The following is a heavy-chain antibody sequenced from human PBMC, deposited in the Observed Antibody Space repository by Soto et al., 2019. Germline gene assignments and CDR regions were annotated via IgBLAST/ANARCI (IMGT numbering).Heavy chain of an antibody. CDR2: IYYSGTT. CDR1: GGSISSGDYY. Sequence: PSETLSLTCPVPGGSISSGDYYWSWIRQPPGKGLEWIGYIYYSGTTYYNPSLQSRVTISVDTSRNQFSLKQSSVTAADTAVYYCATGYSYFDYWGQGTLVTVSS. J-gene: IGHJ4*02. D-gene: IGHD2-15*01. V-gene: IGHV4-30-4*01. CDR3: ATGYSYFDY.